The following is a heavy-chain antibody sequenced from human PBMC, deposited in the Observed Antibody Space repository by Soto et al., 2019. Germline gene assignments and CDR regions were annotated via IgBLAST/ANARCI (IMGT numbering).Heavy chain of an antibody. CDR2: IYSGGST. CDR3: ISSGWIDY. Sequence: SLRHRWGAAGFTVVSHYISWVRQAPGKGLEWVSVIYSGGSTYYADSVKGRFTISRDNSKNTLYLQMNSLRAEDTAVYYCISSGWIDYWGQGTLVTVSS. J-gene: IGHJ4*02. D-gene: IGHD6-19*01. V-gene: IGHV3-66*01. CDR1: GFTVVSHY.